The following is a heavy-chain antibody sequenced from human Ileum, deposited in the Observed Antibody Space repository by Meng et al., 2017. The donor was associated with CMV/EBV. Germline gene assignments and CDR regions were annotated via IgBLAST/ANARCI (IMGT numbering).Heavy chain of an antibody. CDR3: ARTRTYFGVVIIYYYGMDV. Sequence: GESLKISCAASGFTFSNYAMNWVRQAPGKGLEWVSVISGGGGYTYYADSVEGRFSISRDNSKNTLYLQMNSLRAEDTAVYYCARTRTYFGVVIIYYYGMDVWGQGTTVTVSS. D-gene: IGHD3-3*01. J-gene: IGHJ6*02. V-gene: IGHV3-23*01. CDR2: ISGGGGYT. CDR1: GFTFSNYA.